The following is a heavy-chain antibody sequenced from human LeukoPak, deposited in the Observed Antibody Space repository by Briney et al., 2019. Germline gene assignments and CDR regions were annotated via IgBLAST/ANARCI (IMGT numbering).Heavy chain of an antibody. J-gene: IGHJ5*02. CDR2: MNPNSGNT. CDR1: GYTFTSYD. CDR3: ARYCSGGSCYFWFDP. D-gene: IGHD2-15*01. V-gene: IGHV1-8*01. Sequence: ASVKVSCKASGYTFTSYDINWVRQATGQGLEWMGWMNPNSGNTGYAQKFQGRVTMTRNTSISTAYMELSSLRSEDTPVYYCARYCSGGSCYFWFDPWGQGTLVTVSS.